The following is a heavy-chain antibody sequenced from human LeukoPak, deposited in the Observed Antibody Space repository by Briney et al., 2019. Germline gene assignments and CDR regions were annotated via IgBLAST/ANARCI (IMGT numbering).Heavy chain of an antibody. CDR1: GNSFGDYY. CDR3: ARSGYSSGWPLDYYYMDV. CDR2: IYTSGST. J-gene: IGHJ6*03. V-gene: IGHV4-4*07. D-gene: IGHD6-19*01. Sequence: SETLSLTCTVSGNSFGDYYWSWIRQPAGKGLEWIGRIYTSGSTNYNPSLKSRVTISVDTSKNQFSLKLSSVTAADTAVYYCARSGYSSGWPLDYYYMDVWGKGTTVTISS.